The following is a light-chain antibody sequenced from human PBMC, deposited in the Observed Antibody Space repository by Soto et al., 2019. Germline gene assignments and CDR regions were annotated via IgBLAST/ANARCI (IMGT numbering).Light chain of an antibody. CDR1: SSNIGAGYD. J-gene: IGLJ1*01. Sequence: QPVLTQPPSVSGAPGQRVTIPSTGSSSNIGAGYDVHWYQRLPGTAPKLLIYGNTNRPSGVPDRFSGCKSDTSASLAIAGLQAVDGVDYYCQSYDRSLITYVFGTGTKGTVL. V-gene: IGLV1-40*01. CDR2: GNT. CDR3: QSYDRSLITYV.